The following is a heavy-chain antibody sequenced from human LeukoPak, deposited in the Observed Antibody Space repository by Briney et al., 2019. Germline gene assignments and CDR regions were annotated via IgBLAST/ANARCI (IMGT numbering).Heavy chain of an antibody. J-gene: IGHJ5*02. CDR3: AKVGYSSSSGWFDP. D-gene: IGHD6-6*01. CDR1: GFTFSSYA. Sequence: GGSLRLSCAASGFTFSSYAMSWVRQAPGKGLGWVSAISGSGGSTYYADSVKGRFTISRDNSKNTLYLQMDSLRAEDTGVYYCAKVGYSSSSGWFDPGGQGTLVTVSS. CDR2: ISGSGGST. V-gene: IGHV3-23*01.